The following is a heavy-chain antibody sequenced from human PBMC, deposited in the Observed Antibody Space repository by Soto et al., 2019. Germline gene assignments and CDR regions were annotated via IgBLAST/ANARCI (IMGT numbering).Heavy chain of an antibody. CDR2: IIPIFGTA. D-gene: IGHD4-4*01. J-gene: IGHJ4*02. Sequence: QAQLVQSGAEVKKPGSSVKVSCKASGGTFSSYAISWVRQAPGQGLEWMGGIIPIFGTANYAQKFQGRVTITADESTSTAYVELSSLRSEDTAVYCCARESAGNGDFDYWGQGTLVTVSS. CDR1: GGTFSSYA. CDR3: ARESAGNGDFDY. V-gene: IGHV1-69*01.